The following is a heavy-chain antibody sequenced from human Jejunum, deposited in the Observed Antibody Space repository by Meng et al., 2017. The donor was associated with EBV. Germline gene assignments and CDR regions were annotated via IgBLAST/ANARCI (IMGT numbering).Heavy chain of an antibody. D-gene: IGHD2-21*02. V-gene: IGHV4-4*02. Sequence: VTLTGSGPGVVKPSGTLSLTCVVFCNPMTGRNWRIWAGESPGGGLEGMGEIYCCGSTNYNPSRKSRVPNLVDRSGNHFSLHLGSGTAGYTAVYYWGRGGDYCLVYWGQGTLVTVSS. J-gene: IGHJ4*02. CDR2: IYCCGST. CDR3: GRGGDYCLVY. CDR1: CNPMTGRNW.